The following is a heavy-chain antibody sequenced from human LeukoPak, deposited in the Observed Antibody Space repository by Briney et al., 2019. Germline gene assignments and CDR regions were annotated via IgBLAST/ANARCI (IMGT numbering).Heavy chain of an antibody. CDR3: ARDRRYSGSYLDY. D-gene: IGHD1-26*01. CDR1: GFTFSDYY. Sequence: PGGSLRLSCAASGFTFSDYYMSWLRQAPGKGLEWVSYISSSGSTIYYADSVKGRFTIYRDNAKNSLYLQMNSLRAEDTAVYYCARDRRYSGSYLDYWGQGTLVTVSS. V-gene: IGHV3-11*01. CDR2: ISSSGSTI. J-gene: IGHJ4*02.